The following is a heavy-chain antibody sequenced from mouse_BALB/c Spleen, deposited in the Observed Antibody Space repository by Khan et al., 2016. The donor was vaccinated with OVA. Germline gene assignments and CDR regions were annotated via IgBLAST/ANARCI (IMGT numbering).Heavy chain of an antibody. V-gene: IGHV3-2*02. CDR2: ISYGGNT. J-gene: IGHJ2*01. CDR3: ARVYGGDFDY. D-gene: IGHD1-1*01. Sequence: EVQLVESGPGLVKPSQSLSLTCTVTGYSITSDYAWNWIRQFPGNKLEWLAFISYGGNTNYNPSLKSRISITRDTSKNQFFLQLNSVTTEDTATYYCARVYGGDFDYWGQGTTLTVSS. CDR1: GYSITSDYA.